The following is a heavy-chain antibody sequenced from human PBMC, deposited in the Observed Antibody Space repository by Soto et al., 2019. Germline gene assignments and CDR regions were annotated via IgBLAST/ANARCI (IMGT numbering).Heavy chain of an antibody. CDR1: GFTFSSYA. J-gene: IGHJ4*02. CDR2: ISGSGGST. V-gene: IGHV3-23*01. D-gene: IGHD3-9*01. CDR3: AKDQGGAHFEKGSY. Sequence: EVQLLESGGGLVQPGGSLRLSCAASGFTFSSYAMSWVRQAPGKGLEWVSAISGSGGSTYYADSGKGRFTISRDNSKNTLYLQMNSLRAEDTAVYYCAKDQGGAHFEKGSYWGQGTLVTVSS.